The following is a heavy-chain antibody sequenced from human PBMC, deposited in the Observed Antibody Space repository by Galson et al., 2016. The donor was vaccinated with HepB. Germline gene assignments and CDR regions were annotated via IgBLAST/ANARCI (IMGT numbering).Heavy chain of an antibody. Sequence: SLRLSCAASGFIFKDYAMHWVRQAPGEGLEWVSSISWNSGSIGYADSVKGRFTIPRDNAKNSLYLQMNSLRAEDTAFYYCAQDKASMSVGATNFQHWGQGTLVTVSS. CDR2: ISWNSGSI. CDR1: GFIFKDYA. J-gene: IGHJ1*01. D-gene: IGHD1-26*01. CDR3: AQDKASMSVGATNFQH. V-gene: IGHV3-9*01.